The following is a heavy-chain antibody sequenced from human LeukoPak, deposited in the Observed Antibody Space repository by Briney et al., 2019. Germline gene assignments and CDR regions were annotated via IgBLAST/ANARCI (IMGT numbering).Heavy chain of an antibody. CDR3: TRDRIMTDF. D-gene: IGHD2-15*01. Sequence: GSLILSCTASGFTFVDYSMTWFRQAPGKGLEWVSFIRNKASGGTTEHAASVRGRFTTSRDDSKSIAYLQMDSLKTEDTALYYCTRDRIMTDFWGQGTLVTVSS. J-gene: IGHJ4*02. V-gene: IGHV3-49*03. CDR1: GFTFVDYS. CDR2: IRNKASGGTT.